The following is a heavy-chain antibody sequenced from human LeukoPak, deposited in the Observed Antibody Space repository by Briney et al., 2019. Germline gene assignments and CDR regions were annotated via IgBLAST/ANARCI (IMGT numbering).Heavy chain of an antibody. CDR3: AKDGVAAAALDY. D-gene: IGHD6-13*01. J-gene: IGHJ4*02. CDR2: ISSSSSYI. Sequence: GGSLRLSCAASGFTFSNYAMHWVRQAPGKGLEWVSSISSSSSYIYYADSVKGRFTISRDNAKNSLYLQMNSLRAEDTAVYYCAKDGVAAAALDYWGQGTLVTVSS. CDR1: GFTFSNYA. V-gene: IGHV3-21*03.